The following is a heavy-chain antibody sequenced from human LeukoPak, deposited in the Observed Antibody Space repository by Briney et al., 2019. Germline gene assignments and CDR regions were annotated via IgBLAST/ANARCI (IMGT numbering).Heavy chain of an antibody. D-gene: IGHD1-26*01. CDR1: GFTFGSYA. CDR2: ISYHGSNK. J-gene: IGHJ5*02. Sequence: GGSLRLSCAASGFTFGSYAMHWVRQAPGKGLEWVAVISYHGSNKYYADSVKGRFTISRDNSKKTVFLQMNSLRAEDTAVYYCARVAGWELPETQFDPWGQGTLVTVSS. CDR3: ARVAGWELPETQFDP. V-gene: IGHV3-30-3*01.